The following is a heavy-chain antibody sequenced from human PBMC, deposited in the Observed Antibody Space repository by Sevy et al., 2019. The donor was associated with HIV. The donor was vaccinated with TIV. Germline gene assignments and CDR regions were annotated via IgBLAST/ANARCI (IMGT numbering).Heavy chain of an antibody. J-gene: IGHJ3*02. Sequence: GGSLRLSCAASGFTFSSYWMHWVRQAPGKGLVWVSRINSDGSSTSYADSVKGRFTISRDNAKNTLYLQMNSLRAEDTAVYYCARLIVVSTKDDAFDIWGQGTMVTVSS. CDR1: GFTFSSYW. CDR2: INSDGSST. V-gene: IGHV3-74*01. CDR3: ARLIVVSTKDDAFDI. D-gene: IGHD3-22*01.